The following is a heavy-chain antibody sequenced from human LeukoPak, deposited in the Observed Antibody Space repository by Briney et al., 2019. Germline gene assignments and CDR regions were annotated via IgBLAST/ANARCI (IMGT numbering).Heavy chain of an antibody. CDR3: AKSSPDYGGTDDAFDI. Sequence: GGSLRLSCAASGFTFSSYGMHWVRQAPGKGLEWVAVISYDGSNKYYADSVKGRFTISRDNSKNTLYLQMNSLRAEDTAVYYCAKSSPDYGGTDDAFDIWGQGTMVTVSS. CDR1: GFTFSSYG. CDR2: ISYDGSNK. V-gene: IGHV3-30*18. J-gene: IGHJ3*02. D-gene: IGHD4-23*01.